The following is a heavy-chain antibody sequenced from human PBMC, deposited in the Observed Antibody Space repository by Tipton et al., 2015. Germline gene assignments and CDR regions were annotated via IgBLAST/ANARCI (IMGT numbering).Heavy chain of an antibody. V-gene: IGHV4-61*01. Sequence: TLSLTCTVSGASVSSDSYYWSWIRQPPGKGLEWIAYIYYTGSTNYNPSLKSRVTISVDTSKNQFSLKLSSVTAADTAVYYCAREAVARYYYGMDVWGQGTTVTVSS. CDR3: AREAVARYYYGMDV. CDR1: GASVSSDSYY. CDR2: IYYTGST. J-gene: IGHJ6*02. D-gene: IGHD6-19*01.